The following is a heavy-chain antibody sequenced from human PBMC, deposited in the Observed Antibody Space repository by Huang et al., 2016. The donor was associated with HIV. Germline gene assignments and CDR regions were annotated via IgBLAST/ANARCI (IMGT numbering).Heavy chain of an antibody. D-gene: IGHD3-22*01. CDR1: GGSFSGYY. Sequence: QVQLEQWGAGLLKGSETLSLTCAVYGGSFSGYYWNWLRQAPGKGLEWVGEINHSGTTNYTPSLKSRVNMSVDTSKSQFSLYLTSLSAADTGTYFCARRYNSRRDYWGRGTLVTVHS. J-gene: IGHJ4*02. CDR3: ARRYNSRRDY. V-gene: IGHV4-34*02. CDR2: INHSGTT.